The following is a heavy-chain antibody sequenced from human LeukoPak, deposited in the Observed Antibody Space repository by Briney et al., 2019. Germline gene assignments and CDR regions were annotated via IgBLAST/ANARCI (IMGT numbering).Heavy chain of an antibody. CDR2: INHSGST. Sequence: PSETLSLTCAVYGGSFSGYYWSWIRQPPGKGLEWIGEINHSGSTNYNPSLNSRVTISVDTSKNQFSLKLSSVTAADTAVYYCAREPNNSGYSSDYYYHGMDVWGQGTTVTVSS. D-gene: IGHD3-22*01. J-gene: IGHJ6*02. CDR1: GGSFSGYY. V-gene: IGHV4-34*01. CDR3: AREPNNSGYSSDYYYHGMDV.